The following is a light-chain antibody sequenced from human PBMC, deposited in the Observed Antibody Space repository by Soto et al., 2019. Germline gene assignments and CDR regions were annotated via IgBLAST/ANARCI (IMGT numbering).Light chain of an antibody. CDR2: GVT. Sequence: QSVLTQPPSVSGSPGQSVTISCTGTSNDVASNYRVSWYQQPPGTAPQLVIYGVTNRPSGVPDRFSGSRSGNTASLTISGLQAEDEADYFCISYTDSSTYVFGTGTKVT. V-gene: IGLV2-18*02. CDR3: ISYTDSSTYV. J-gene: IGLJ1*01. CDR1: SNDVASNYR.